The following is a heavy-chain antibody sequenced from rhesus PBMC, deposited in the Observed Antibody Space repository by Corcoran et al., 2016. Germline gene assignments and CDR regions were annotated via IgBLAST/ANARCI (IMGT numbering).Heavy chain of an antibody. Sequence: QLQLQELGPGLVKPSETLSVTCAVPGGSISSSYWSWIRQAPGKGLEWIGYIYGSGSSTNYNPSLKSRVTLSVNTSKNQFSLKLSSVTAADTAVYYCARDGSYYYSGTPFDYWGQGVLVTVSS. V-gene: IGHV4-169*02. CDR3: ARDGSYYYSGTPFDY. D-gene: IGHD3-16*01. J-gene: IGHJ4*01. CDR2: IYGSGSST. CDR1: GGSISSSY.